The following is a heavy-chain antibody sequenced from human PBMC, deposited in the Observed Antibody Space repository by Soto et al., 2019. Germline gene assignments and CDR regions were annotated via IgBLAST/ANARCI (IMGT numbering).Heavy chain of an antibody. CDR3: GDSDSSYRIIYFDI. D-gene: IGHD1-26*01. Sequence: FGPTLVNPTQTLTLTCTFSGFSFTTAGVAVDWIRQTPGGALDCLTLIYFNDDRRFSPSLKTRLTISGVTSKNQVALSLTNVVPEATATHFCGDSDSSYRIIYFDIWDQG. J-gene: IGHJ4*02. CDR1: GFSFTTAGVA. CDR2: IYFNDDR. V-gene: IGHV2-5*01.